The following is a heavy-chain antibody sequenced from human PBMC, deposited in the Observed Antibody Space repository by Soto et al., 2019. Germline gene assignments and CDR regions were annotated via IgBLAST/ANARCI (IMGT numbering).Heavy chain of an antibody. CDR1: GFTFSSYG. V-gene: IGHV3-30*18. CDR2: ISYDGSNK. J-gene: IGHJ4*02. CDR3: AKDQAGSWYPTLFDY. D-gene: IGHD6-13*01. Sequence: PGGSLRLSCAASGFTFSSYGMHWVRQAPGKGLEWVAVISYDGSNKYYADSVKGRFTISRDNSKNTLYLQMNSLRAEDTAVYYCAKDQAGSWYPTLFDYWGQGTLVTVSS.